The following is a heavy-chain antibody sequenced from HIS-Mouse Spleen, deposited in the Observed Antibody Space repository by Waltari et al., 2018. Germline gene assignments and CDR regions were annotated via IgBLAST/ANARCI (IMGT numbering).Heavy chain of an antibody. Sequence: TASGFTFSSYAMSWVRQAPGKGMEWVSAISGRGGSTYSADSVKGRFTISRDNSKNTLYLQMNSLRAEETAVYYCAKDKYSSGWFSNWFDPWGQGTLVTVSS. CDR2: ISGRGGST. J-gene: IGHJ5*02. CDR1: GFTFSSYA. V-gene: IGHV3-23*01. D-gene: IGHD6-19*01. CDR3: AKDKYSSGWFSNWFDP.